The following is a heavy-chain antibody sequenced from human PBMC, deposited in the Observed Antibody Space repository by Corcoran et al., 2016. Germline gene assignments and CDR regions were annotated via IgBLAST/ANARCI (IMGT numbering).Heavy chain of an antibody. Sequence: EVQLVESGGGLVKPGGSLRLSCAASGFTFSSYSMNWVRQAPGKGLEWVSVIYSGGSTYYADSVKGRFTISRDNSKNTLYLQMNSLRAEDTAVYYCAREPSSSWYFDYWGQGTLVTVSS. V-gene: IGHV3-66*01. J-gene: IGHJ4*02. CDR3: AREPSSSWYFDY. CDR2: IYSGGST. D-gene: IGHD6-13*01. CDR1: GFTFSSYS.